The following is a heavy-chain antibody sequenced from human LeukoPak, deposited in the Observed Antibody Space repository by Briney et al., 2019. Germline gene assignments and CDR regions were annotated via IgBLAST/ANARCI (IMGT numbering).Heavy chain of an antibody. CDR1: GFTFSSYS. CDR3: ARGIEYMDILIAFSTTPDY. V-gene: IGHV3-21*01. D-gene: IGHD3-9*01. J-gene: IGHJ4*02. CDR2: ISSSSSI. Sequence: GGSLRLSCAASGFTFSSYSMNWVRQAPGKGLEWVSYISSSSSIYYADSVKGRFTISRDNAKNSLSLQMNSLRAEDTAVYYFARGIEYMDILIAFSTTPDYWGEGTLVTVSS.